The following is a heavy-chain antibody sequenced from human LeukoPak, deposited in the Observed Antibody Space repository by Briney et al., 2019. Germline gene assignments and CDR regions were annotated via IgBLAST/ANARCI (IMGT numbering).Heavy chain of an antibody. J-gene: IGHJ3*02. V-gene: IGHV3-11*06. CDR2: ISGSTTYT. D-gene: IGHD6-19*01. CDR3: ARDQYSGHWYYALDI. CDR1: GFTFSDYY. Sequence: GGSLRLSCAASGFTFSDYYMSWIRQAPGKGLEWVSYISGSTTYTNYADSVKGRFTISRDNAKNSLYLQMNSLRDEDTAVYYCARDQYSGHWYYALDIWGQGTMVTVSS.